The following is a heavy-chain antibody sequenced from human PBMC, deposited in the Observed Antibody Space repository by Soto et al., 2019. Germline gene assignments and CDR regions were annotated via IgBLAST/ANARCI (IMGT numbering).Heavy chain of an antibody. J-gene: IGHJ6*02. D-gene: IGHD5-12*01. CDR2: SSAYNGKT. CDR3: ARGGDVNYSHGMDV. V-gene: IGHV1-18*01. CDR1: GYTFTSYG. Sequence: QVQLVQSGGEVKKPGASVKLSCTASGYTFTSYGISWVRQAPGQGLEWMGWSSAYNGKTNNAQNGKGRVTMTTDTSPRTAYMDLTSMRSDDTAVYYCARGGDVNYSHGMDVWGQGTTVTVSS.